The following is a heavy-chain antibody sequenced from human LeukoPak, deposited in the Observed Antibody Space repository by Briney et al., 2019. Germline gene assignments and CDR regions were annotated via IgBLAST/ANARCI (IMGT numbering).Heavy chain of an antibody. V-gene: IGHV4-34*01. J-gene: IGHJ4*02. Sequence: PSETLSLTCAVYGGSFSGYYWSWIRQPPGKGLEWVGEINHSGSTNYNPSLKSRVTISVDTSKNQSSLKLSSVTAADTAVYYCARRANCSGGSCYGRTYYFDYWGQGTLVTVSS. CDR2: INHSGST. D-gene: IGHD2-15*01. CDR3: ARRANCSGGSCYGRTYYFDY. CDR1: GGSFSGYY.